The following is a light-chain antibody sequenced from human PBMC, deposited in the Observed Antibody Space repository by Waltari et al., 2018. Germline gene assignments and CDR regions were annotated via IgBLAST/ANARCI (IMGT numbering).Light chain of an antibody. CDR3: QQSYSTPPA. V-gene: IGKV1-39*01. CDR1: QNIDSS. CDR2: FAS. J-gene: IGKJ4*01. Sequence: DIQIPRPPSSLSALIGAQSPMTCRASQNIDSSLNWYQQKPGKAPKLLISFASSLQSGVPSRFSGGGSGTDYTLTISSLQPEDFATYYCQQSYSTPPAFGGGTKVEI.